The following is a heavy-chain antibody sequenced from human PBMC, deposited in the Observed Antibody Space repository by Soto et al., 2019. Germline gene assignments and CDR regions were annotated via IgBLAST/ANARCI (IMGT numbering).Heavy chain of an antibody. CDR2: ISGRGTNT. Sequence: GGSLRLSCAASGSISTATPLSWVRQAPGKGLEWVSTISGRGTNTYYADSVKGRFIISRDNLKNTVNLQMNGLGVEDTAIYYCATSFRYFDNWGQGTRVTVSS. CDR1: GSISTATP. V-gene: IGHV3-23*01. CDR3: ATSFRYFDN. J-gene: IGHJ4*02.